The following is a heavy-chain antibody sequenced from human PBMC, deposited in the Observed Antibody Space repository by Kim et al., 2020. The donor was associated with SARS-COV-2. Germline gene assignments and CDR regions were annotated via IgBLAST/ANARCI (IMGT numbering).Heavy chain of an antibody. Sequence: SETLSLTCAVYGGSFSGYYWSWIRQPPGKGLEWIGEINHSGSTNYNPSLKSRVTISVDTSKNQFSLKLSSVTAADTAVDYCARAEYQLLRKGWFDPWGQGTXVTVSS. CDR3: ARAEYQLLRKGWFDP. CDR2: INHSGST. CDR1: GGSFSGYY. V-gene: IGHV4-34*01. D-gene: IGHD2-2*01. J-gene: IGHJ5*02.